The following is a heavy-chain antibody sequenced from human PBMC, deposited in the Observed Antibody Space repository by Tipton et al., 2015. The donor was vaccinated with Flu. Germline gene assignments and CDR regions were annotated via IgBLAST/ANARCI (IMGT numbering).Heavy chain of an antibody. CDR3: AREWGDAFDI. CDR1: GGFISSHY. V-gene: IGHV4-59*11. D-gene: IGHD3-16*01. CDR2: IYYSGSI. Sequence: TLSLTCTVSGGFISSHYWSWIRQPPGKGLEWIGYIYYSGSISYNPSLKSRVTISVDTSKNQFSLKLSSVTAADTAVYYCAREWGDAFDIWGQGTMVTVSS. J-gene: IGHJ3*02.